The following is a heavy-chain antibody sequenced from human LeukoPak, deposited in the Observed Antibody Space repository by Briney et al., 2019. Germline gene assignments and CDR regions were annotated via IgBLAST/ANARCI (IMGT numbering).Heavy chain of an antibody. V-gene: IGHV3-33*06. CDR3: AKASRADFVVVVAGFEY. J-gene: IGHJ4*02. D-gene: IGHD2-15*01. CDR2: IWYDGSNK. CDR1: GGSISSGGYY. Sequence: PSETLSLTCTVSGGSISSGGYYWSWVRQAPGKGLEWVAVIWYDGSNKYYADSVKGRFTISRDNSKNTLYLQMNSLRAEDTAVYYCAKASRADFVVVVAGFEYWGQGTLVTVSS.